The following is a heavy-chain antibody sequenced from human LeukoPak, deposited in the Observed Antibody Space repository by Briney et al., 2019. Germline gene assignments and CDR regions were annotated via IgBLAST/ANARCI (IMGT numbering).Heavy chain of an antibody. Sequence: SETLSLTCTVSGGSISSSSYYWGWIRQPPGKGLEWIGSIYYSGSTYYNPSLKSRVTISVDTSKNQSSLKLSSVTAADTAVYYCARDRELLEYYGMDVWGQGTTVTVSS. D-gene: IGHD1-26*01. J-gene: IGHJ6*02. CDR1: GGSISSSSYY. V-gene: IGHV4-39*07. CDR2: IYYSGST. CDR3: ARDRELLEYYGMDV.